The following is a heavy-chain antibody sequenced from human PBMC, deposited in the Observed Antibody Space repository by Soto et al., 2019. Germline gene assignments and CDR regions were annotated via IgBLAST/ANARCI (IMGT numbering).Heavy chain of an antibody. D-gene: IGHD4-17*01. CDR1: DFSFGNYW. V-gene: IGHV3-74*01. CDR2: INSGGSFA. Sequence: EEQLVESGGGLVQPGGSLRLSCAASDFSFGNYWMHWVRQAPGKGLAWVSRINSGGSFASYADSVKGRFTISRDNAKHTLYLQMDSLRAEDTAIYYCARERDSGDHFPWGQGTLVTVSS. CDR3: ARERDSGDHFP. J-gene: IGHJ5*02.